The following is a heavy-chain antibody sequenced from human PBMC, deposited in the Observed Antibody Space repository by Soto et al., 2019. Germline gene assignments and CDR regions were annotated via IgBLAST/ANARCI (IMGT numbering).Heavy chain of an antibody. D-gene: IGHD1-26*01. CDR2: ISAYNGIT. Sequence: QVQLVPSGAAVKKPGASVKVSCKASGYTFTSYGISCVRQAPGKGLEWMGWISAYNGITNYAQKLQGRVTMTTDTSTRTDYMELRSLRSDDTAVYYCARDGGYSGSYWGQGTLVTVSS. V-gene: IGHV1-18*01. CDR1: GYTFTSYG. CDR3: ARDGGYSGSY. J-gene: IGHJ4*02.